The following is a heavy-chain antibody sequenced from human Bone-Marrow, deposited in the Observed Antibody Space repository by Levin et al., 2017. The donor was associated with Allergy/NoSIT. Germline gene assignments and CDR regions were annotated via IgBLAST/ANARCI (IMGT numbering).Heavy chain of an antibody. V-gene: IGHV3-30*18. Sequence: PGGSLRLSCAASGFTFSSYGMHWVRQAPGKGLEWVAVISYDGSNKYYADSVKGRFTISRDNSKNTLYLQMNSLRAEDTAVYYCAKRKVSPTITITPHWSWFDPWGQGTLVTVSS. D-gene: IGHD3-9*01. J-gene: IGHJ5*02. CDR1: GFTFSSYG. CDR2: ISYDGSNK. CDR3: AKRKVSPTITITPHWSWFDP.